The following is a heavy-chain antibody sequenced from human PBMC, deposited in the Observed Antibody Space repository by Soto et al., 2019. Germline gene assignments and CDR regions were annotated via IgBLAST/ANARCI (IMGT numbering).Heavy chain of an antibody. J-gene: IGHJ4*02. CDR1: GFTFSTSW. Sequence: EVQLVEAGEGLVQPGGSLRLSCAASGFTFSTSWIHWVRQAPGKGLVWVSRINGDGGTINYADSVKGRFTISRDNAKNTVYLQMNSLSADDTAVYYCTGGGNYYFDYWGQGTLVTVSS. CDR3: TGGGNYYFDY. CDR2: INGDGGTI. D-gene: IGHD1-7*01. V-gene: IGHV3-74*01.